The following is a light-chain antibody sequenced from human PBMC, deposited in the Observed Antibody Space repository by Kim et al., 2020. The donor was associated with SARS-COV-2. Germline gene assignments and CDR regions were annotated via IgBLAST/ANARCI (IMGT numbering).Light chain of an antibody. V-gene: IGKV3-20*01. CDR1: QSVCSRC. J-gene: IGKJ2*01. CDR3: QQYVIAPPYT. CDR2: SGS. Sequence: SPGERASLSRRTSQSVCSRCLAWYQQKPGQAPRLLIYSGSKRATGIPVRFSGSGSGTDFTLTISRLEPEDFAVYYCQQYVIAPPYTFGQGTRLEIK.